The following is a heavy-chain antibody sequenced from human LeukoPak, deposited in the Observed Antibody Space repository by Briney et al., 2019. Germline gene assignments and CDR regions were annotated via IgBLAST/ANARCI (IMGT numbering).Heavy chain of an antibody. Sequence: GGSLRLSCAASGFTFSSYAIHWVRQASGKGLEWVGRIRSRANNYATAYAASVKGRFTISRDDSNNSAFLQMNSLKTEDTAVYYCTRFYDTAIDYWGQGTLVTVSS. CDR3: TRFYDTAIDY. D-gene: IGHD3-16*01. V-gene: IGHV3-73*01. J-gene: IGHJ4*02. CDR1: GFTFSSYA. CDR2: IRSRANNYAT.